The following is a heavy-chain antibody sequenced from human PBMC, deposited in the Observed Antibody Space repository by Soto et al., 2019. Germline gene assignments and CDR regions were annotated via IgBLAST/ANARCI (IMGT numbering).Heavy chain of an antibody. J-gene: IGHJ6*02. V-gene: IGHV5-10-1*01. D-gene: IGHD4-17*01. CDR2: IDPSDSYT. CDR3: ARLPTVTTWDYYYYGMDV. Sequence: GESLKISCKGSGYSFTSYWISWVRQMPGKGLEWMGRIDPSDSYTNYSPSFQGHVTISADKSISTAYLQWSSLKASDTAMYYCARLPTVTTWDYYYYGMDVWGQGTTVTVSS. CDR1: GYSFTSYW.